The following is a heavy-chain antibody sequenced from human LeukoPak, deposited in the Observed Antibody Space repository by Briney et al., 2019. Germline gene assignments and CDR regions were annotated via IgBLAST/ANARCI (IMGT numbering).Heavy chain of an antibody. Sequence: GGSLRLSCAASGFTFSSYAMSWVRQAPGKGLEWVSAISGSGGSTYYADSVKGRFTISRDNSKNTLYLQMNSLRAEDTAVYYCAKGVHDFWSGYPGQNWFDPWGQGTLVTVSS. CDR3: AKGVHDFWSGYPGQNWFDP. CDR1: GFTFSSYA. J-gene: IGHJ5*02. D-gene: IGHD3-3*01. CDR2: ISGSGGST. V-gene: IGHV3-23*01.